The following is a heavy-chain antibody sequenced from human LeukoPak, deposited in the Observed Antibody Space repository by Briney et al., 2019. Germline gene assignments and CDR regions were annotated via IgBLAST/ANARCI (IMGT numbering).Heavy chain of an antibody. J-gene: IGHJ3*02. Sequence: GGSLRLSCAASGFTFSKFGMIWVRQAPGKGLEWVSDIGASGTNTHYADSVKGRSTISRDNAKNTLYLEMNSLRAEDTAVYYCGKDPNGDYIGAFDMWGRGTMVTVSP. V-gene: IGHV3-23*01. CDR2: IGASGTNT. CDR3: GKDPNGDYIGAFDM. D-gene: IGHD4-17*01. CDR1: GFTFSKFG.